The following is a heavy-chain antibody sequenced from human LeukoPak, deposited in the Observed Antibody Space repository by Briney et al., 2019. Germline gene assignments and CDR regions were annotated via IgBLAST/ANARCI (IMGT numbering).Heavy chain of an antibody. CDR3: ITDHKDNWNPPGGI. Sequence: GGSLRLSCAASGFTFSNTWMSWVRQAPGKGLEWVARIKSKTEGETMDYSAPVKGRFTISRDDSKNTLYLQMNTLKTEDTAVYYCITDHKDNWNPPGGIWGQGTMVTVSS. J-gene: IGHJ3*02. D-gene: IGHD1-20*01. CDR2: IKSKTEGETM. V-gene: IGHV3-15*01. CDR1: GFTFSNTW.